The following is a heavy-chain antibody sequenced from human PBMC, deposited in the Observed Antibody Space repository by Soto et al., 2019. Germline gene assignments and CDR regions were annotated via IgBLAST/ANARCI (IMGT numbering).Heavy chain of an antibody. CDR2: IIPIFGTA. J-gene: IGHJ3*02. CDR1: GGTFSSYA. V-gene: IGHV1-69*13. Sequence: SVKVSCKASGGTFSSYAISWVRQAPGQGLEWMGGIIPIFGTANYAQKFQGRVTITADESTSTAYMELSSLRSEDTAVYYCARVPLGGAAADGTGAFDIWGQGTMVTVSS. D-gene: IGHD6-13*01. CDR3: ARVPLGGAAADGTGAFDI.